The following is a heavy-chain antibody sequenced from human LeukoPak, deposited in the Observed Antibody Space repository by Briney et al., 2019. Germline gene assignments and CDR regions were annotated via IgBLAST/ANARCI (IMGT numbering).Heavy chain of an antibody. CDR2: ISDTAENI. V-gene: IGHV3-23*01. D-gene: IGHD1-1*01. CDR3: AKVNYWNPENYFDY. CDR1: GFQFRSYA. Sequence: GGSLRLSCVASGFQFRSYAMTWVRQVPGKGLESVAVISDTAENIRYADFVKGRFTISRDNSKSTVFLQMNSLRAEDTAIYFCAKVNYWNPENYFDYWGQGTLVTVSS. J-gene: IGHJ4*02.